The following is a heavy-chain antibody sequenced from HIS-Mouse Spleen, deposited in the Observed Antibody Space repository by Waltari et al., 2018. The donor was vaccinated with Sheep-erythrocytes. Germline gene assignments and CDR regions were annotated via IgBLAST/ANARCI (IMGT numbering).Heavy chain of an antibody. CDR3: ARDEGTYYDFWSGYPPSYYFDY. CDR2: IYYSGST. D-gene: IGHD3-3*01. CDR1: GGSLSSRSYY. Sequence: QLQLQESGPGLVKPSETLSLTCTVSGGSLSSRSYYWGWIRQPPGKGLEWIGSIYYSGSTYYNPSLKSRVTISVDTSKNQFSLKLSSVTAADTAVYYCARDEGTYYDFWSGYPPSYYFDYWGQGTLVTVSS. V-gene: IGHV4-39*07. J-gene: IGHJ4*02.